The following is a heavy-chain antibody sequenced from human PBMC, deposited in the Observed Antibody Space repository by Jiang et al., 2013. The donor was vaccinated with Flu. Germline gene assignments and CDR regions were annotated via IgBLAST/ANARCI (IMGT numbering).Heavy chain of an antibody. D-gene: IGHD5-18*01. V-gene: IGHV1-18*01. Sequence: QLVESGAEAKKPGASVKVSCKASGYTFNSYGITWVRQAPGQGLEWMGWISVYSGNTYYGQKFQGRVTMTTDTSTNIAYMELRSLRSDDTAVYYCARDAWAMAGRGVDCWGQGTLVTVSS. J-gene: IGHJ4*02. CDR1: GYTFNSYG. CDR3: ARDAWAMAGRGVDC. CDR2: ISVYSGNT.